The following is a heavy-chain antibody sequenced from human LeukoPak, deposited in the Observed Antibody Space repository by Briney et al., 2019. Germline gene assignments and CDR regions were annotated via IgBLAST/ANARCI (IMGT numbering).Heavy chain of an antibody. J-gene: IGHJ4*02. Sequence: SETLSLTCAAYGGSFSGYYWSWIRQPPGKGLEWIGEINHSGSTNYNPYLKSRVTISVDTSKNQFSLKLSSVTAADTAVYYCARGPFFRLVTRKFDYWGQGTLVTVSS. CDR1: GGSFSGYY. CDR3: ARGPFFRLVTRKFDY. CDR2: INHSGST. V-gene: IGHV4-34*01. D-gene: IGHD3/OR15-3a*01.